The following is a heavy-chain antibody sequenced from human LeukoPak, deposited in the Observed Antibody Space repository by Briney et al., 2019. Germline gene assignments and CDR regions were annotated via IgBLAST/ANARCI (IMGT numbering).Heavy chain of an antibody. Sequence: GGSLRLSCATSGFSFSSYAMSWVRQAPGKGLEWASAISGSGGSTYYADSVKGRFTISRDNSKNTLYLQMNSLRAEDTAVYYCAKLVGATGTFWFDPWGQGTLVTVSS. CDR3: AKLVGATGTFWFDP. CDR1: GFSFSSYA. V-gene: IGHV3-23*01. J-gene: IGHJ5*02. CDR2: ISGSGGST. D-gene: IGHD1-26*01.